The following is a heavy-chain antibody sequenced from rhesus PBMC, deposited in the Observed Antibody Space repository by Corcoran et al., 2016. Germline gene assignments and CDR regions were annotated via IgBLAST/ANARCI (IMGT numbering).Heavy chain of an antibody. CDR2: VDPEDGEV. Sequence: EVQLMQSGAEVKKPGASVKISCKASGYTFTDYYLHWVRQAPGKGLEWMGRVDPEDGEVVHAQKFQDRVTMTAATSPDTAYMELSSLRSEDTAVYYCAIGIIVGRDYWGQGVLVTVSS. V-gene: IGHV1-111*02. CDR3: AIGIIVGRDY. J-gene: IGHJ4*01. D-gene: IGHD6-13*01. CDR1: GYTFTDYY.